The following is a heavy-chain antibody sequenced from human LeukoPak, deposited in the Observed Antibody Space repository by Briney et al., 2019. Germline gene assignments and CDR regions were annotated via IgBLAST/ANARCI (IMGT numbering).Heavy chain of an antibody. Sequence: GGSLRLSCAASGFTFSSYAMHWVRQAPGKGLEWVSGISSSGGSTSYADSVKGRFTISRDNSKNTLYLQMNSLRAEDTAVYYCAKVVIAVAEDYFDYWGQGTLVTVSS. V-gene: IGHV3-23*01. D-gene: IGHD6-19*01. CDR3: AKVVIAVAEDYFDY. CDR1: GFTFSSYA. CDR2: ISSSGGST. J-gene: IGHJ4*02.